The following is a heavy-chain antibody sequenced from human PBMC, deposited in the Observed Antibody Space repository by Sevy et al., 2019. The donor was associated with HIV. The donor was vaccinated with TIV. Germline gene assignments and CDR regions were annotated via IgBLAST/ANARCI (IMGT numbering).Heavy chain of an antibody. CDR2: ISYDGSNK. J-gene: IGHJ6*02. CDR1: GFTFSSYA. CDR3: AGAAAPRITMIVVVPLGYYYYGMDV. D-gene: IGHD3-22*01. Sequence: GGSLRLSCAASGFTFSSYAMHWVRQAPGKGLEWVAVISYDGSNKYYADSVKGRFTISRDNSKNTLYLQMNSLRAEDTAVYYCAGAAAPRITMIVVVPLGYYYYGMDVWGQGTTVTVSS. V-gene: IGHV3-30*04.